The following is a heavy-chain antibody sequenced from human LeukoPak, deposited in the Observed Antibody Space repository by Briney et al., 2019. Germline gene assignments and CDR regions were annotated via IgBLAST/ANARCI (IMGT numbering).Heavy chain of an antibody. D-gene: IGHD6-6*01. CDR1: GGTFSSYA. CDR3: ARAISSSSPFDY. CDR2: INPNSGGT. Sequence: ASVKVSCKASGGTFSSYAISWVRQAPGQGLEWMGWINPNSGGTNYAQKFQGRVTMTRDTSISTAYMELSRLRSDDTAVYYCARAISSSSPFDYWGQGTLVTVSS. J-gene: IGHJ4*02. V-gene: IGHV1-2*02.